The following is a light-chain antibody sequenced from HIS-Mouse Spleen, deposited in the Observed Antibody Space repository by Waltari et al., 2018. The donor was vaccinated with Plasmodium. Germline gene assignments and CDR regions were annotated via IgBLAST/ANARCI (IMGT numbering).Light chain of an antibody. Sequence: SYELTQPPSVSVSPGQTARITCSGDALPTKSAYWYQQKSGQAPALVIYEDSKRPSGIPERFAGSSSGTMATWTISGAQVEDEADYYCYSTDSSGNHRVFGGGIKLTVL. V-gene: IGLV3-10*01. CDR2: EDS. CDR3: YSTDSSGNHRV. CDR1: ALPTKS. J-gene: IGLJ3*02.